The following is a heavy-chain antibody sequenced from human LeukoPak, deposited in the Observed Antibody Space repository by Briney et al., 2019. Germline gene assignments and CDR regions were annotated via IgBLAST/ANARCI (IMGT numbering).Heavy chain of an antibody. CDR3: ARGLYHYDTSGYSASKYYMDV. CDR1: GGSLSENY. V-gene: IGHV4-34*01. D-gene: IGHD3-22*01. Sequence: SETLSLTCAVYGGSLSENYWTWIRQPPGKGLEFIGEINHSGSTNYNPSLKSRVTLSVDTSKNQFSLRLKSVTAADTAVYYCARGLYHYDTSGYSASKYYMDVWGKGTTVTVSS. CDR2: INHSGST. J-gene: IGHJ6*03.